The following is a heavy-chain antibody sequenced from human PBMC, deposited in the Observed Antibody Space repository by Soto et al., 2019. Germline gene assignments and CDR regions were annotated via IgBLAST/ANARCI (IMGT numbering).Heavy chain of an antibody. CDR3: AKGHGSGYRGYHFDN. D-gene: IGHD3-22*01. V-gene: IGHV3-30-3*01. CDR2: ISHDGSNN. J-gene: IGHJ4*02. CDR1: GFTFSSYA. Sequence: GGSLRLSCAASGFTFSSYAMHWVRQAPGKGLEWVALISHDGSNNYYADSVKGRFTISRDNSKNTLYLQMNSLRAEDTAVYYCAKGHGSGYRGYHFDNWGQGTLVTVSS.